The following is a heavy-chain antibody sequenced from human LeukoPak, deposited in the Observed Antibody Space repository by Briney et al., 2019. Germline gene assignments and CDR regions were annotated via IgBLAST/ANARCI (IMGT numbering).Heavy chain of an antibody. CDR1: GGSISSGGYY. CDR3: ARVAVTTLGHYYYGMDV. D-gene: IGHD4-17*01. Sequence: PSQTLSLTCTVSGGSISSGGYYWSWIRQHPGKGLEWIGYIYYSGSTNYNPSLKSRVTISVDTSKNQFSLKLSSVTAADTAVYYCARVAVTTLGHYYYGMDVWGQGTTVTVSS. V-gene: IGHV4-31*03. J-gene: IGHJ6*02. CDR2: IYYSGST.